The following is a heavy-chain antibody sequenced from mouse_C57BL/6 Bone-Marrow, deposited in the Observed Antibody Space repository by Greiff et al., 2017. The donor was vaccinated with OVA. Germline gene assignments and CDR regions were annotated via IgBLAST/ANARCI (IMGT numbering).Heavy chain of an antibody. CDR1: GFSLTSYG. CDR2: IWSGGST. Sequence: QVQLQQSGPGLVQPSQSLSITCTVSGFSLTSYGVHWVRQSPGKGLEWLGVIWSGGSTDYNAAFISRLSISKDNSKSQVFFKMNSLQDDDTAIYYCARNDAAMGNYYWGQGTLVTVSA. D-gene: IGHD2-1*01. CDR3: ARNDAAMGNYY. V-gene: IGHV2-2*01. J-gene: IGHJ3*01.